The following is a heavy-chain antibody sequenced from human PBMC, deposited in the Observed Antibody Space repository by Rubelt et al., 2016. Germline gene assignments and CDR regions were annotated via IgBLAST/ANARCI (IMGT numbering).Heavy chain of an antibody. CDR3: AGGGMDV. CDR1: GFTFSNYA. D-gene: IGHD3-16*01. V-gene: IGHV3-23*01. CDR2: ISASGGST. Sequence: EVQLLESGGGLVQPGGSLRLSCAASGFTFSNYAMSWVRQSPVKGLEWVSGISASGGSTYYADSVKGRFTISRDNSKNTLYLKMNSLRAEETAVYYCAGGGMDVWGQGTTVTVSS. J-gene: IGHJ6*02.